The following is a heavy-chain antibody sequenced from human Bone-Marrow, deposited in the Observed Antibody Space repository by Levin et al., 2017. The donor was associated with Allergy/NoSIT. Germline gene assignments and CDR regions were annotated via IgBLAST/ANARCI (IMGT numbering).Heavy chain of an antibody. Sequence: GGSLRLSCAASGFTFSHYGMHWVRQAPGKGLEWVAVISNDGSNTDYAASVKGRLTISRDNSKTTLYLQMNSLRPDDTAVYYCVKDRDDFGNYYFDYGGQGTLVAVSS. J-gene: IGHJ4*02. V-gene: IGHV3-30*18. D-gene: IGHD4-17*01. CDR1: GFTFSHYG. CDR2: ISNDGSNT. CDR3: VKDRDDFGNYYFDY.